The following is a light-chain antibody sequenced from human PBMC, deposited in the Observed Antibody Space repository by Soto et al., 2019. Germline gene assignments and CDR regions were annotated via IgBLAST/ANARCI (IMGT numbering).Light chain of an antibody. V-gene: IGKV3-15*01. CDR1: QTVSTH. CDR2: RAS. Sequence: ELVWRECARRRSLSPGKSAKRAGRASQTVSTHLSWYQHKPGQAPRLLIYRASTRATDIPARFSGSGSGTDFTLTISILQSEDFAIYYCQQSNNWLIPFAEGTRLEIK. J-gene: IGKJ5*01. CDR3: QQSNNWLIP.